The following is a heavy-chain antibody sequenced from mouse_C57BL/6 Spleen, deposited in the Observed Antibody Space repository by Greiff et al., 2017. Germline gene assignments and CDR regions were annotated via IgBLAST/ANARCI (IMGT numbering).Heavy chain of an antibody. CDR3: ARGRANPYYFDY. Sequence: QVHVKQPGAELVRPGSSVKLSCKASGYTFTSYWMHWVKQRPKQGLEWIGNIDPSDSETHYNQKFKDKATLTVDKSSSTAYMQLSSLTSEDSAVYYCARGRANPYYFDYWGQGTTRTVSS. D-gene: IGHD3-1*01. J-gene: IGHJ2*01. CDR1: GYTFTSYW. V-gene: IGHV1-52*01. CDR2: IDPSDSET.